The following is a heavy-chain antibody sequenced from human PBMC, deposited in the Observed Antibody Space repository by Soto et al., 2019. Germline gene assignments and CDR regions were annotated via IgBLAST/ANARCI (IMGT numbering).Heavy chain of an antibody. J-gene: IGHJ4*02. CDR1: GGSFSGYY. CDR2: INHSGST. Sequence: SETLSLTCAVYGGSFSGYYWSWIRQPPGKGLEWIGEINHSGSTNYNPSLKSRVTISVDTSKNQFSLKLSSVTAADTAVYYCARDYSNDFDYWGQGTLVTVSS. V-gene: IGHV4-34*01. D-gene: IGHD4-4*01. CDR3: ARDYSNDFDY.